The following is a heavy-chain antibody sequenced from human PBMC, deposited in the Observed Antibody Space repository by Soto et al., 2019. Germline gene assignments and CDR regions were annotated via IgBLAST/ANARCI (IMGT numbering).Heavy chain of an antibody. CDR3: ARDLARSSWQYGMAV. CDR1: GFTFSSYA. D-gene: IGHD6-13*01. J-gene: IGHJ6*02. Sequence: QVQLVESGGGVVQPGRSLRLSCAASGFTFSSYAMHWVRQAPGKGLEWVAVISYDGSNKYYADSVKGRFTISRDNSQNTRYLQMNSLRAEDTAVYYCARDLARSSWQYGMAVWGQGSTVTVSS. V-gene: IGHV3-30-3*01. CDR2: ISYDGSNK.